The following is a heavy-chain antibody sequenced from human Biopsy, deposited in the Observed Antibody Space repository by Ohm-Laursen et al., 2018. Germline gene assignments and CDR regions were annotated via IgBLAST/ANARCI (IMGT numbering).Heavy chain of an antibody. D-gene: IGHD3-22*01. CDR1: GDSISSYY. CDR2: VYYTGST. CDR3: ARDRGYYSDGTVPGYFDL. Sequence: SETLSLTCTVSGDSISSYYWSWIRQPPGKGLQWIGYVYYTGSTDYNPSLQSRVTISVDTSKNHFSLRLRSVTPADTAIYYCARDRGYYSDGTVPGYFDLWGRGTLVTVSS. V-gene: IGHV4-59*01. J-gene: IGHJ2*01.